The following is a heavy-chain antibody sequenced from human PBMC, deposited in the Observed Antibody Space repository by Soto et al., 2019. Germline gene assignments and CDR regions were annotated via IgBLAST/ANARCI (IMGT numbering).Heavy chain of an antibody. V-gene: IGHV4-39*07. CDR1: GDSISSSSYY. Sequence: PSETLSLTCTVSGDSISSSSYYCVWIRQPSGKGLNWIGSFYYSGSTYYNPSLKSRVTISLDKSENQFSLKVTSLTAEDSALYYCSRSLNSWGQGTLVTVSS. J-gene: IGHJ4*02. CDR2: FYYSGST. CDR3: SRSLNS.